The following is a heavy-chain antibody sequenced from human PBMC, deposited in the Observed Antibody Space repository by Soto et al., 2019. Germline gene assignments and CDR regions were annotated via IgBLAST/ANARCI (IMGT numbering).Heavy chain of an antibody. Sequence: SETLSLTCAISGDSVSSNTASCNWIRQSPSRCLEWLGRTYFRSKWYNDYAVSVKSRIIINPDTSNNQFSLQLNSVTPEDTAVYFCAKGDNLGPKTGYAFDPWGQGIMVTVSS. CDR3: AKGDNLGPKTGYAFDP. J-gene: IGHJ5*02. D-gene: IGHD5-12*01. CDR2: TYFRSKWYN. V-gene: IGHV6-1*01. CDR1: GDSVSSNTAS.